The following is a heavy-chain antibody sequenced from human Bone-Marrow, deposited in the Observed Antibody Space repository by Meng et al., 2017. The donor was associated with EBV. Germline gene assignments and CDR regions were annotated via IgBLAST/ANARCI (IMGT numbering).Heavy chain of an antibody. CDR3: ARPFPSWQSPRLDPFGA. V-gene: IGHV4-39*01. Sequence: RRLRESGPGQVKPPETLSLTCTVSGDSISSFYYWGWIRQPPGRGLEWIGSVHYTGSTYYSPSLKSRVTVSVDTSKNQFSLRLTSVTAADTAVYYCARPFPSWQSPRLDPFGAWGQGTLVTVSS. CDR2: VHYTGST. D-gene: IGHD6-19*01. CDR1: GDSISSFYY. J-gene: IGHJ5*02.